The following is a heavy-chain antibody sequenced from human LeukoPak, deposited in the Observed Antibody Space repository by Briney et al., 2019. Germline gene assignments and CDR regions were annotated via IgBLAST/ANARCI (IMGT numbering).Heavy chain of an antibody. V-gene: IGHV4-34*01. CDR3: ARAPRLRPFDY. D-gene: IGHD5-12*01. CDR2: INHSGST. CDR1: GGSFSGYY. J-gene: IGHJ4*02. Sequence: SETLSLTCAVYGGSFSGYYWSWIRQPPGKGLEWIGEINHSGSTNYNPSLKSRVIISVDTSKNQFSLKLSSVTAADTAVYYCARAPRLRPFDYWGQGTLVTVSS.